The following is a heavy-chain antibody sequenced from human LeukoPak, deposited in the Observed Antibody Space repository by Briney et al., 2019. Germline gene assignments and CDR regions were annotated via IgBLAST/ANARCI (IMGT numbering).Heavy chain of an antibody. Sequence: GGSLRLSCAASGFTFSSYAMSWVRPPPGEGMEWVSAISGSGGSTYYADSVKGRFTISRDNSKNTLYLQMNSLRAEDTAVYYCAKPDIVVVTAAFDIWGQGTMVTVSS. J-gene: IGHJ3*02. D-gene: IGHD2-21*02. CDR1: GFTFSSYA. CDR3: AKPDIVVVTAAFDI. CDR2: ISGSGGST. V-gene: IGHV3-23*01.